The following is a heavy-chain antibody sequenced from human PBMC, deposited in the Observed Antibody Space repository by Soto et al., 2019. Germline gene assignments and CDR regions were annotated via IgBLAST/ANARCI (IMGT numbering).Heavy chain of an antibody. J-gene: IGHJ6*02. CDR3: ARNIAARDYYGMDV. CDR1: CGSISSSNW. CDR2: IYHSGST. D-gene: IGHD6-6*01. Sequence: TSETLSLTCAVSCGSISSSNWWSWVRQPPGKGLEWIGEIYHSGSTNYNPSLKSRVTISVDKSKNQFSLKLSSVTAADTAVYYCARNIAARDYYGMDVWGQGTTVTVSS. V-gene: IGHV4-4*02.